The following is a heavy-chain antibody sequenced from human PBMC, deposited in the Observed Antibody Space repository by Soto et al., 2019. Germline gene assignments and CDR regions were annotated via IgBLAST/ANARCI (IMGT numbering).Heavy chain of an antibody. J-gene: IGHJ6*02. CDR1: GYTFSRSG. CDR2: ISTYNGDA. Sequence: QVQLVQSGAEVRKPGASVKVSCKTSGYTFSRSGISWVRQAPGQGLEWMGWISTYNGDANYAQKLQGRVTMTTDTSASTAFTELGSLTSDDTAVYYCARSGSVPYSYYGLDVWGQGTTVTVSS. CDR3: ARSGSVPYSYYGLDV. V-gene: IGHV1-18*01. D-gene: IGHD1-26*01.